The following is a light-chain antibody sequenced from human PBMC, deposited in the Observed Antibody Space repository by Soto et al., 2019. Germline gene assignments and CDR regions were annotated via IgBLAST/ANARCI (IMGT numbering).Light chain of an antibody. J-gene: IGLJ1*01. CDR1: SSDVGIYNY. CDR2: EVT. Sequence: LTQPASVSGSPGQSIAISCTGSSSDVGIYNYVSWYQQHPGKVPKLIIYEVTNRPSGVSNRFSGSKSGNTASLTISGLQAEDEADYYCSSYTTSSTRVFGTGTKVTVL. CDR3: SSYTTSSTRV. V-gene: IGLV2-14*01.